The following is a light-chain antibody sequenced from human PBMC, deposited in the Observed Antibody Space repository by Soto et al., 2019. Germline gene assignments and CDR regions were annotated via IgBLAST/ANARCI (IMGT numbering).Light chain of an antibody. J-gene: IGLJ1*01. CDR1: SSDVGIYNY. CDR2: EVT. Sequence: LTQPASVSGSPGQSIAISCTGSSSDVGIYNYVSWYQQHPGKVPKLIIYEVTNRPSGVSNRFSGSKSGNTASLTISGLQAEDEADYYCSSYTTSSTRVFGTGTKVTVL. CDR3: SSYTTSSTRV. V-gene: IGLV2-14*01.